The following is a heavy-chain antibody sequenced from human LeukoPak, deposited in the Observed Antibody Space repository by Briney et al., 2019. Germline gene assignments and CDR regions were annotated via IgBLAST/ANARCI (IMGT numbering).Heavy chain of an antibody. Sequence: ASVKVSCKASGYTFTSYDINWVRQATGQGLEWMGWMNPNSGNTGYAQKFQGRVTMTRNTSISTAYMELSSLRSDDTAVYYCARDVKYYYDSSGYYRYFDYWGQGTLVTVSS. CDR3: ARDVKYYYDSSGYYRYFDY. D-gene: IGHD3-22*01. CDR2: MNPNSGNT. CDR1: GYTFTSYD. J-gene: IGHJ4*02. V-gene: IGHV1-8*01.